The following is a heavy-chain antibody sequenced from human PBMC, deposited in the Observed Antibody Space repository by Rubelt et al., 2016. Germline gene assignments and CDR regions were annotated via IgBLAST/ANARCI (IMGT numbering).Heavy chain of an antibody. J-gene: IGHJ4*02. CDR3: ARDSYYYGLGSYPPSY. CDR2: ISNDGSNK. Sequence: GGSLRLSCAASGFTFSNYAMHWVRQAPGKGLEWVALISNDGSNKHYTDSVRGRFTISRDNSKNTLYLQMNSLRPEDTAVYYCARDSYYYGLGSYPPSYWGQGTLVTVSS. CDR1: GFTFSNYA. D-gene: IGHD3-10*01. V-gene: IGHV3-30*04.